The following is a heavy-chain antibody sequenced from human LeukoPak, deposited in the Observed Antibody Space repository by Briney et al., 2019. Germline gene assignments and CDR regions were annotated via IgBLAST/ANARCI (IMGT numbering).Heavy chain of an antibody. CDR3: ARHQWLDHFDQ. J-gene: IGHJ4*02. CDR2: IYYSGST. CDR1: GGSISSGGYY. D-gene: IGHD6-19*01. V-gene: IGHV4-31*03. Sequence: PSETLSLTCTVSGGSISSGGYYWSWIRQHPGKGLEWIGHIYYSGSTYYNPSLKSRVTIAVDTSKKQFSLKLRSVTAADTAVYYCARHQWLDHFDQWGQGTLVTVSS.